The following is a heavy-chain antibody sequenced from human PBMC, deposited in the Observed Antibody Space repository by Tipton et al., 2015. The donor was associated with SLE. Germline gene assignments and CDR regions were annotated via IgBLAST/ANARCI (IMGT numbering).Heavy chain of an antibody. CDR1: GGSISSYF. V-gene: IGHV4-59*01. D-gene: IGHD2-2*01. Sequence: TLSLTCTVSGGSISSYFWSWIRQPPGKGLEWIGYIYYSGSTNYSPSLKSRLTISIDMSKNQFSLKLTSVSAADTAIYYCARMGLCTTTTCNEGAFDVWGQGLTVTVSS. J-gene: IGHJ3*01. CDR2: IYYSGST. CDR3: ARMGLCTTTTCNEGAFDV.